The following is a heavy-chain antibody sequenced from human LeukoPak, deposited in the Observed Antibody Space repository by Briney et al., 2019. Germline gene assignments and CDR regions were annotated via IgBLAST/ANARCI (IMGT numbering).Heavy chain of an antibody. D-gene: IGHD4-17*01. V-gene: IGHV4-30-4*08. CDR3: ARVPVGILRFDY. CDR2: IYYSGST. J-gene: IGHJ4*02. Sequence: SQTLSLTCTVSGGSISSGDYYWSWIRQPPGKGLEWIGYIYYSGSTYYNPSLKSRVTISVDTSKNQFPLKLSSVTAADTAVYYCARVPVGILRFDYWGQGTLVTVSS. CDR1: GGSISSGDYY.